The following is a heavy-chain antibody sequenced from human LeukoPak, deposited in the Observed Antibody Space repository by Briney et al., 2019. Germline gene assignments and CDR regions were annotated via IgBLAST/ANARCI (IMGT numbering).Heavy chain of an antibody. CDR3: AKDLNNWNYFDS. J-gene: IGHJ4*02. Sequence: GGSLRLSCVASGFTFSTSAMNWVRQAPGKGLDWISSISGGSFDTNYADSVEGRFTISRDNSKNTLHLQTNGLRAEDTARYYCAKDLNNWNYFDSWGQGALVTVSS. V-gene: IGHV3-23*01. CDR2: ISGGSFDT. D-gene: IGHD5-24*01. CDR1: GFTFSTSA.